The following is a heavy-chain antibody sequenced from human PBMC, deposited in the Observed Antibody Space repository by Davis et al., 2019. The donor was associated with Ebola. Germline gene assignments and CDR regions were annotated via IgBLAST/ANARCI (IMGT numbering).Heavy chain of an antibody. J-gene: IGHJ3*02. V-gene: IGHV1-69*13. CDR3: ARERFDAFDI. Sequence: SVKVSCKASRCTFSSYAISWVRQAPGQGLDWMGGIIPIFGTANYAQKFQGRVTITADESTSTAYMELSSLRSEDTAVYYCARERFDAFDIWGQGTMVTVSS. CDR2: IIPIFGTA. CDR1: RCTFSSYA.